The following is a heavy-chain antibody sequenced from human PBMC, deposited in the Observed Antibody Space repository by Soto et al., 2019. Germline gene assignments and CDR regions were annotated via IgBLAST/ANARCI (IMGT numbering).Heavy chain of an antibody. D-gene: IGHD6-13*01. J-gene: IGHJ4*02. CDR1: GFTFSNYW. V-gene: IGHV3-7*01. CDR2: MKQDGSEK. CDR3: ARALSAAEAY. Sequence: GGSLRLCCTASGFTFSNYWMNWVRQAPGKGLEWVANMKQDGSEKYYVDSVKGRFTISRDNAKNSLYLQMNSLRAEDTAVYYCARALSAAEAYWGQGTLVTVSS.